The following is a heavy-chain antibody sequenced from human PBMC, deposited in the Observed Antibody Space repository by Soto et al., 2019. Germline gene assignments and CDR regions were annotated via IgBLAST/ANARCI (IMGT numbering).Heavy chain of an antibody. CDR1: GFTFRSYA. CDR3: TTDGLELPSGGMDV. V-gene: IGHV3-23*01. CDR2: ISGSGGTT. J-gene: IGHJ6*02. D-gene: IGHD1-7*01. Sequence: GGALRLSGPASGFTFRSYAMSWVRRAPGKGLEWVSAISGSGGTTDYAAPVKGRFTISRDDSKNTLYLQMNSLKTEDTAVYYCTTDGLELPSGGMDVWGQGTTVTVSS.